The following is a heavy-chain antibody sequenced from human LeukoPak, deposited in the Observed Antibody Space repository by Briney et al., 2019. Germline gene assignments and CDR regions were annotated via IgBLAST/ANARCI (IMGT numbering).Heavy chain of an antibody. CDR2: ISSSGSTI. D-gene: IGHD3-22*01. CDR3: ARDCYDSGGYYYEIYYYYGMDV. J-gene: IGHJ6*02. Sequence: PGGSLRLSCAASGFTFSDYYMSWIRQAPGKGLEWVSYISSSGSTIYYADSVKGRFTISRDNAKNSLYLQMNSLRAEDTAVYYCARDCYDSGGYYYEIYYYYGMDVWGQGTTVTVSS. V-gene: IGHV3-11*01. CDR1: GFTFSDYY.